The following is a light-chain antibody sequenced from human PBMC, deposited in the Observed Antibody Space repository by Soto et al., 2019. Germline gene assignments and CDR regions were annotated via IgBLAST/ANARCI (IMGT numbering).Light chain of an antibody. V-gene: IGLV1-40*01. CDR3: QSYDSSLSGVV. Sequence: QSVLTQPPSVSGAPGQRVTIXXTGSSSNIGAGXXVHWYQQLPGTAPKLLIYGNSNRPSGVPDQFSGSKSGTSASLVITGLQAEDEADYYCQSYDSSLSGVVFGGGTKLTVL. CDR1: SSNIGAGXX. J-gene: IGLJ2*01. CDR2: GNS.